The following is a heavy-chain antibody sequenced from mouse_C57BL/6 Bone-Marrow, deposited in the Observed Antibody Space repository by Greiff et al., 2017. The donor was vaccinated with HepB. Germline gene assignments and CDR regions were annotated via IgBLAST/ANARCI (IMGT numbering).Heavy chain of an antibody. CDR1: GYSITSGYD. CDR3: ARDYYGSSGDWYFDV. Sequence: EVKLMESGPGMVKPSQSLSLTCTVTGYSITSGYDWHWIRHFPGNKLEWMGYISYSGSTNYNPSLKSRISITHDTSKNHFFLKLNSVTTEDTATYYCARDYYGSSGDWYFDVWGTGTTVTVSS. V-gene: IGHV3-1*01. J-gene: IGHJ1*03. CDR2: ISYSGST. D-gene: IGHD1-1*01.